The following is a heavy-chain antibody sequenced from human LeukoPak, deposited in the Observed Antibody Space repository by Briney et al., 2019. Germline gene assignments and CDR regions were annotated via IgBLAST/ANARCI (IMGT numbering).Heavy chain of an antibody. D-gene: IGHD3-10*01. CDR3: ARLSEMLRGPEVIYYFEH. CDR1: EFTFTTYW. J-gene: IGHJ4*02. CDR2: IKQDGSEK. Sequence: PGGSLRLSCEVSEFTFTTYWMSWVRQAPGRGLEWVANIKQDGSEKYYVDSVKGRFTISRDNAKNSVYLQMNSLRAEDTAVYYCARLSEMLRGPEVIYYFEHWGQGTLVTVSS. V-gene: IGHV3-7*01.